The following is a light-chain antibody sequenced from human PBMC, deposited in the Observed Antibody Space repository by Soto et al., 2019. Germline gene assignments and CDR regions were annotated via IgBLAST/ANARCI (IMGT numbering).Light chain of an antibody. V-gene: IGLV1-51*02. J-gene: IGLJ2*01. CDR2: ENN. CDR1: SSNIGNNY. Sequence: QSVLTQPPSVSAAPGQKVTISCSGSSSNIGNNYVSWYQQLPGTAPKLLIYENNKRPSGIPDRFSGSKSGTSATLGITGLQTGDEADYYCGTWDSILSAVVFGGGTKLTVL. CDR3: GTWDSILSAVV.